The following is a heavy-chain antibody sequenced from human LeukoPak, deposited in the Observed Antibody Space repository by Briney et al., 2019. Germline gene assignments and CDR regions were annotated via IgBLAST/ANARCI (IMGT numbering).Heavy chain of an antibody. CDR1: GGSFSGYY. D-gene: IGHD6-19*01. Sequence: PSETLSLTCAVYGGSFSGYYWSWIRQPPGKGLEWIGSIYYSGSTYYNPSLKSRVTISVDTSKNQFSLKLSSVTAADTAVYYCASPYSSGGYWGQGTLVTVSS. J-gene: IGHJ4*02. CDR3: ASPYSSGGY. V-gene: IGHV4-34*01. CDR2: IYYSGST.